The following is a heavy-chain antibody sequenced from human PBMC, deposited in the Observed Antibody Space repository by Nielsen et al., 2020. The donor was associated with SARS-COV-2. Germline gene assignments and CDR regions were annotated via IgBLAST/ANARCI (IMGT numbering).Heavy chain of an antibody. Sequence: GGSLRLSCAASGFTFSSYAMSWVRQAPGKGLEWVSAISGSGGSTYYADSVKGRFTISRDNSKNTLYLQMNSLRAEDTALYYCAKASYCSSTSCYAPWTFDYWGQGTLVTVSS. D-gene: IGHD2-2*01. CDR2: ISGSGGST. J-gene: IGHJ4*02. V-gene: IGHV3-23*01. CDR3: AKASYCSSTSCYAPWTFDY. CDR1: GFTFSSYA.